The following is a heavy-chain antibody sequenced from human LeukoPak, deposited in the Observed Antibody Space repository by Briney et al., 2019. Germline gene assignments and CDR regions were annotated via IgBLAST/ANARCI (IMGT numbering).Heavy chain of an antibody. CDR1: GFTFSDYY. CDR2: IKSKTDGGTT. J-gene: IGHJ4*02. CDR3: TTVVQEYSSSPRDY. V-gene: IGHV3-15*01. Sequence: KSGGSLRPSCAASGFTFSDYYMSWVRQAPGKGLEWVGRIKSKTDGGTTDYAAPVKGRFTISRDDSKNTLYLQMNSLKTEDTAVYYCTTVVQEYSSSPRDYWGQGTLVTVSS. D-gene: IGHD6-6*01.